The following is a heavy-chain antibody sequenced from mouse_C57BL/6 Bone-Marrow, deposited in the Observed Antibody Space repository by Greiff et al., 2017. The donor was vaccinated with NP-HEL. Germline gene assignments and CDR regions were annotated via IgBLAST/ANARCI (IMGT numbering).Heavy chain of an antibody. Sequence: LVKPGASVKISCKASGYTFTDYYMNWVKQSHGKSLEWIGDINPNNGGTSYNQKFKGKATLTVDKSSSTAYMELRSLTSEDSAVYYCARDGLYYFDYWGQGTTLTVSS. CDR1: GYTFTDYY. CDR3: ARDGLYYFDY. V-gene: IGHV1-26*01. CDR2: INPNNGGT. J-gene: IGHJ2*01. D-gene: IGHD2-3*01.